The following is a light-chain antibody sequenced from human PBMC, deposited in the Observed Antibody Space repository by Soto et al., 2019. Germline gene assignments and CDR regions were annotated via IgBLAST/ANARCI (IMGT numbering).Light chain of an antibody. CDR1: RLGNKY. CDR2: QDN. J-gene: IGLJ2*01. Sequence: SYGLTQAPSVSLSPGQTASIAGSGDRLGNKYASWYQQKPGQSPVVVIYQDNKRPSGIPERFSGSNSGNTATLTISGTQTMDEADYYCQAWDSGTVVFGGGTQLTVL. V-gene: IGLV3-1*01. CDR3: QAWDSGTVV.